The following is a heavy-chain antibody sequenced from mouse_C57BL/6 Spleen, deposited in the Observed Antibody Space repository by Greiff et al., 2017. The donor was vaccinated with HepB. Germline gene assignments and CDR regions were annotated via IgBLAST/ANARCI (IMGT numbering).Heavy chain of an antibody. CDR3: ARGITFYYFDY. V-gene: IGHV1-75*01. CDR1: GYTFTDYY. D-gene: IGHD2-4*01. CDR2: IFPGSGST. Sequence: QVQLQQSGPELVKPGASVKISCKASGYTFTDYYINWVKQRPGQGLEWIGWIFPGSGSTYYNEKFKGKATLTVDKSSNTAYMLLSSLTSEDSAVYFCARGITFYYFDYWGQGTTLTVSS. J-gene: IGHJ2*01.